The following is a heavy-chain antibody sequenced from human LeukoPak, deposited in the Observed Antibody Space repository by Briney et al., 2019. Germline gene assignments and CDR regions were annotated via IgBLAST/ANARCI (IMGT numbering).Heavy chain of an antibody. CDR1: GYTFEDYG. CDR2: INWNGGST. V-gene: IGHV3-20*04. CDR3: VRLGRDGYTYGAAY. J-gene: IGHJ1*01. D-gene: IGHD5-24*01. Sequence: GGSLRLSCAGSGYTFEDYGMRWVRQAPGKGLEWVAGINWNGGSTGYAASVKGRCTISRDNAKNALYLEMNSLRAEDTASYYCVRLGRDGYTYGAAYWGQGTLVTVSS.